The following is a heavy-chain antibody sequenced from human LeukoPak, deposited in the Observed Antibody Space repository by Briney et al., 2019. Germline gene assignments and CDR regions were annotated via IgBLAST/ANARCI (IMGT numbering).Heavy chain of an antibody. CDR3: ARESSSSFTPFFDY. CDR2: ISSTGSVT. D-gene: IGHD6-6*01. Sequence: GGSLRLSCSASGFTFSYLSMNWVRQAPGKGLEWVSSISSTGSVTHYADSVKGRFTISRDNARNSLFLQMHSLRAEDTAVYYCARESSSSFTPFFDYWGRGNLVTVSS. V-gene: IGHV3-48*04. J-gene: IGHJ4*02. CDR1: GFTFSYLS.